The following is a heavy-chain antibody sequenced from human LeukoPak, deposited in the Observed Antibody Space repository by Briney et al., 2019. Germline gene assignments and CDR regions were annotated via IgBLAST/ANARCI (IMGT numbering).Heavy chain of an antibody. CDR3: ARERFSDLTTVTAGANDAFDI. D-gene: IGHD4-11*01. Sequence: SETLSLTCTVSGGSISSSSYYWGWIRQPPGKGLEWIGSIYTSGSTNYNPSLKSRVTMSVDTSKNQFSLKLSSVTAADTAVYYCARERFSDLTTVTAGANDAFDIWGQGTMVTVSS. CDR2: IYTSGST. V-gene: IGHV4-39*07. J-gene: IGHJ3*02. CDR1: GGSISSSSYY.